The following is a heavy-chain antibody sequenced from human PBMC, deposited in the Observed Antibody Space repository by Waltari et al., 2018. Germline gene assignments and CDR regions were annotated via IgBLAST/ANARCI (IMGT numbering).Heavy chain of an antibody. D-gene: IGHD3-3*01. V-gene: IGHV4-38-2*01. CDR2: IYHSGST. Sequence: QVQLQESGPGLVKPSETLSLTCAVSGYSISSGYYWGWLRPPPGKGLAWIGSIYHSGSTYYNPSLKSRVTISVDTSKNQFSLKLSSVTAADTAVYYCARCSPRGYDFWSGYYTESNWFDPWGQGTLVTVSS. CDR3: ARCSPRGYDFWSGYYTESNWFDP. J-gene: IGHJ5*02. CDR1: GYSISSGYY.